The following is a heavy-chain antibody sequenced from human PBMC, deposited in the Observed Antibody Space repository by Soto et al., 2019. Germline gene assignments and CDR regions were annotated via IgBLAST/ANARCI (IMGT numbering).Heavy chain of an antibody. CDR2: ISSSSSYI. CDR3: ARDLRVAGKTGVYYFDY. Sequence: GGSLRLSCAASGFTFSSYSMNWVRQAPGKGLEWVSSISSSSSYIYYADSVKGRFTISRDNAKNSLYLQMNSLRAEDTAVYYCARDLRVAGKTGVYYFDYWGQGTLVTVSS. D-gene: IGHD6-19*01. V-gene: IGHV3-21*01. J-gene: IGHJ4*02. CDR1: GFTFSSYS.